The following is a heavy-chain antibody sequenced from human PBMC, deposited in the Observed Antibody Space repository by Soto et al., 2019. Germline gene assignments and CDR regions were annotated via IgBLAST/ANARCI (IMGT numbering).Heavy chain of an antibody. CDR1: GFIFSDYA. Sequence: GGSLRLSCAASGFIFSDYAMSWVRQARGKGLEWVSRIGGNGGNTYYADSVKGRFTISRDDSKNTLFLQMNSLRAEDTAVYYCANLMVRGGREPIPERISSPRVWGQGTTVTLSS. CDR2: IGGNGGNT. D-gene: IGHD3-10*01. V-gene: IGHV3-23*01. J-gene: IGHJ6*02. CDR3: ANLMVRGGREPIPERISSPRV.